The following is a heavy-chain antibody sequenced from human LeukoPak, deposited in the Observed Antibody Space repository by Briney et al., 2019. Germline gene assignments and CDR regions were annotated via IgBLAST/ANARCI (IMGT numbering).Heavy chain of an antibody. CDR2: IYYSGST. Sequence: PSETLSLTCTVSGGSISSSSYYWGWIRQPPGKGLEWIGSIYYSGSTYYNPSLKSRVTISVDTSKNQFSLKLSSVTAADTAVYYCASEWSSSGNWFDPWGQGTLVTVSS. CDR3: ASEWSSSGNWFDP. V-gene: IGHV4-39*07. J-gene: IGHJ5*02. D-gene: IGHD6-25*01. CDR1: GGSISSSSYY.